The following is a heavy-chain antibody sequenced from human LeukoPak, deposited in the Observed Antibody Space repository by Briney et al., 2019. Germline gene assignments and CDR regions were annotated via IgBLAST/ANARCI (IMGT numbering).Heavy chain of an antibody. J-gene: IGHJ4*02. CDR1: GGSFSGYY. CDR3: ARRRGLWFGESDLGY. CDR2: INHSGST. Sequence: SETLSLTCAVYGGSFSGYYWSWIRQPPGKGLEWTGEINHSGSTNYNPSLKSRVTISVDTSKNQFSLKLSSVTAADTAVYYCARRRGLWFGESDLGYWGQGTLVTVSS. V-gene: IGHV4-34*01. D-gene: IGHD3-10*01.